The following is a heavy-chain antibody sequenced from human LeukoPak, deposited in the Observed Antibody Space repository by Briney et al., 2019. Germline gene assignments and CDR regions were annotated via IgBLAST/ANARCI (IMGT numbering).Heavy chain of an antibody. CDR2: INHSGST. CDR3: ARQDYPYYYGMDV. Sequence: SETLSLTCAVYGGSFSGYYWSWIRQPPGKGLEWIGEINHSGSTNYNPSLKSRVTISVDTSKNQFSLKLSSVTAADTAVYYCARQDYPYYYGMDVWGQGTTVTVSS. J-gene: IGHJ6*02. CDR1: GGSFSGYY. D-gene: IGHD3-10*01. V-gene: IGHV4-34*01.